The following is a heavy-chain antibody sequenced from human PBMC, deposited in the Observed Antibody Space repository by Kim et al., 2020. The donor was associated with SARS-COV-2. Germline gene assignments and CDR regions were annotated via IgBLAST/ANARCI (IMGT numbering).Heavy chain of an antibody. J-gene: IGHJ6*02. D-gene: IGHD1-20*01. Sequence: GGSLRLSCAASGFTFSSYGMHWVRQAPGKGLEWVAVIWYDGSNKYYADSVKGRFTISRDNSKNTLYLQMNSLRAEDTAVYYCARTSLTGTTWDYYYYGMDVWGQGTTVTVSS. V-gene: IGHV3-33*01. CDR2: IWYDGSNK. CDR1: GFTFSSYG. CDR3: ARTSLTGTTWDYYYYGMDV.